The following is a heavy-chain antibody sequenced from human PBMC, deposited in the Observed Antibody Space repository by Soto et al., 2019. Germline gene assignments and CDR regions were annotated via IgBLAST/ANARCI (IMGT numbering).Heavy chain of an antibody. V-gene: IGHV4-59*01. CDR3: ARRWGTTFDY. D-gene: IGHD7-27*01. Sequence: SETLSLTCTVSGGSIRSYYWSWIRQPPGKGLEWIGYIYYSGSTNYNPSLKSRVTISVDTSKNQFSLKLSSVTAADTAVYYCARRWGTTFDYLGQGTLVTVSS. CDR1: GGSIRSYY. CDR2: IYYSGST. J-gene: IGHJ4*02.